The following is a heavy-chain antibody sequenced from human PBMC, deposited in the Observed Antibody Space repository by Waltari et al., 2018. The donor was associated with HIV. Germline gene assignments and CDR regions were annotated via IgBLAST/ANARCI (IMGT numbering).Heavy chain of an antibody. CDR3: VKEHQYSHSWYSYYGMDV. CDR1: GFTFSNYG. Sequence: EVQVLESGGALVQPGGSLRLSCAASGFTFSNYGSSCVRQAPGKGLEWVSTISGSGGSTYYADSVKGRFTVSRDNSKNTLYLQMNSLRAEDTAVYFCVKEHQYSHSWYSYYGMDVWGQGTTVTVSS. V-gene: IGHV3-23*01. J-gene: IGHJ6*02. CDR2: ISGSGGST. D-gene: IGHD6-13*01.